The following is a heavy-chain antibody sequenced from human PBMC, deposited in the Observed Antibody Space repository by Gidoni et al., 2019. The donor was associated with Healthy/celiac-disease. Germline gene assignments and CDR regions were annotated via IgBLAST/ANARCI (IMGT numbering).Heavy chain of an antibody. J-gene: IGHJ4*02. Sequence: QLQLQESCPGLVKPSETLSLTCTVSGGSLSSSSYYWGWIRQPPGKGLEWIGSIYYSGSTYYNPSLKSRVTISVDTSKNQFSLKLSSVTAADTAVYYCATTPRATVVTPGYYFDYWGQGTLVTVSS. CDR2: IYYSGST. D-gene: IGHD4-17*01. CDR3: ATTPRATVVTPGYYFDY. CDR1: GGSLSSSSYY. V-gene: IGHV4-39*01.